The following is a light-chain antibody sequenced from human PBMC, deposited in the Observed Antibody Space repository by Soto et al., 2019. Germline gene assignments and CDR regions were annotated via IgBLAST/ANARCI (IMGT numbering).Light chain of an antibody. J-gene: IGLJ1*01. CDR2: DNN. CDR1: SSNIGNNY. V-gene: IGLV1-51*01. Sequence: QAVLTQPPSVSAAPGQKVTISCSGSSSNIGNNYVSWYQQLPGTAPKLLIYDNNKRPSGIPDRFSGSKSGTSATLGITGLQTGDEADYYCGTWDSNLSAGAYVFGTGTKLTVL. CDR3: GTWDSNLSAGAYV.